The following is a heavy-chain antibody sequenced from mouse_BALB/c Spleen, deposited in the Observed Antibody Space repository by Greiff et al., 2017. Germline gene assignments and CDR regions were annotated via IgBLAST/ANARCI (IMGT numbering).Heavy chain of an antibody. CDR1: GFNIKDTY. CDR2: IDPANGNT. V-gene: IGHV14-3*02. CDR3: APITTVVATDYAMDY. J-gene: IGHJ4*01. D-gene: IGHD1-1*01. Sequence: EQLKESGAELVKPGASVKLSCTASGFNIKDTYMHWVKQRPEQGLEWIGRIDPANGNTKYDPKFQGKATITADTSSNTAYLQLSSLTSEDTAVYYCAPITTVVATDYAMDYWGQGTSVTVSS.